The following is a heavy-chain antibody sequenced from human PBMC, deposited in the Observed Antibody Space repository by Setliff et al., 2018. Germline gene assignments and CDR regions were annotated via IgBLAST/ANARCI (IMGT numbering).Heavy chain of an antibody. D-gene: IGHD2-15*01. J-gene: IGHJ6*03. CDR3: ARDHAPVLTARQVYYSLDV. CDR2: VYTTLST. V-gene: IGHV4-4*08. Sequence: PSETLSLTCSVSGASISNYYWSWIRQSPGKGLEWIGYVYTTLSTNYNPSLKSRVTMSVDTSKNQFSLRLSSVTAADTAVYYCARDHAPVLTARQVYYSLDVWGKGTTVTVSS. CDR1: GASISNYY.